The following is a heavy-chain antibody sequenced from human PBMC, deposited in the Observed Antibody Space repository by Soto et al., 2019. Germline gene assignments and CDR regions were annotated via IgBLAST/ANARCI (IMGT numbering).Heavy chain of an antibody. V-gene: IGHV3-11*01. Sequence: PGGSLRLSCAASGFTFSDYYMNWIRQAPGKGLEWVSYISSSGNTIYYADSVKGRFTISRDNAKNSLYLQMNSLRAEDTAVYYCAREWVTMGYWXQGTLVTVSS. CDR2: ISSSGNTI. CDR1: GFTFSDYY. CDR3: AREWVTMGY. D-gene: IGHD3-10*01. J-gene: IGHJ4*02.